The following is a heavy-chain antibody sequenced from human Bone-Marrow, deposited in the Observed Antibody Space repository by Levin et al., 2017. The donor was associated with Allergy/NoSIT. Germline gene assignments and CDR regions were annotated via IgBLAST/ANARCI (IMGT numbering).Heavy chain of an antibody. CDR3: ARDSPGKRGYQNGGAFDI. CDR1: GFTVSSNY. CDR2: IYSGGST. D-gene: IGHD3-10*01. J-gene: IGHJ3*02. V-gene: IGHV3-53*01. Sequence: GGSLRLSCAASGFTVSSNYMSWVRQAPGKGLEWVSVIYSGGSTYYADSVKGRFTISRDNSKNTLYLQMNSLRAEDTAVYYCARDSPGKRGYQNGGAFDIWGQGTMVTVSS.